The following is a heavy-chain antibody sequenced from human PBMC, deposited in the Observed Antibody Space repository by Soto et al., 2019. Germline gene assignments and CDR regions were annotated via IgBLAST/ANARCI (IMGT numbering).Heavy chain of an antibody. D-gene: IGHD3-3*01. J-gene: IGHJ6*03. CDR2: IGTAGDT. V-gene: IGHV3-13*01. CDR3: ARVPRYYDFWSGYYTNYYYYYMDV. CDR1: GFTFSSYD. Sequence: GGSLRLSCAASGFTFSSYDMHWVRQATGKGLEWVSAIGTAGDTYYPGSVKGRFTISRENAKNSLYLQMNSLRAGDTAVYYCARVPRYYDFWSGYYTNYYYYYMDVWGKGTTVTVSS.